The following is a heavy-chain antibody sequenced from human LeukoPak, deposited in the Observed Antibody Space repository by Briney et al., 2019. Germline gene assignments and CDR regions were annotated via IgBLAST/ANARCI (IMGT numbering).Heavy chain of an antibody. CDR3: ASLRPYYYDSSGYYYFDY. Sequence: SETLSLTCSVSGDSISIYYWSWIRQPPGKGLESIGYIYNSGSTNYNPSLKSRVTISVDTSKNQFSLKLTSVTAADTAVYYCASLRPYYYDSSGYYYFDYWGQGTLVTVSS. D-gene: IGHD3-22*01. CDR2: IYNSGST. V-gene: IGHV4-59*01. CDR1: GDSISIYY. J-gene: IGHJ4*02.